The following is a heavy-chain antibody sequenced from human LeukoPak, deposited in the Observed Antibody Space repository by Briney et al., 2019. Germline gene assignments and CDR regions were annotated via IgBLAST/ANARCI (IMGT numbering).Heavy chain of an antibody. CDR1: GGSISTDY. CDR3: ARRVAVGNYFDP. J-gene: IGHJ5*02. V-gene: IGHV4-59*08. D-gene: IGHD4-11*01. Sequence: SETLSLTCAFSGGSISTDYWSWVRQPPGKGLQWIGYIYYSGSTKYNPSLKSRVTISLNTAKNQFSLRLRSVTAADTAVYYCARRVAVGNYFDPWGQRTLDTVSS. CDR2: IYYSGST.